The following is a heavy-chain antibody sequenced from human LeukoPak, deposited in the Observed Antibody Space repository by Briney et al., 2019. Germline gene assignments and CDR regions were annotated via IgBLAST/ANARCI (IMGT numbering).Heavy chain of an antibody. V-gene: IGHV1-69*01. D-gene: IGHD6-13*01. CDR3: ARDKSYLAAAVTTPTVFDY. CDR1: GGTFSSYA. J-gene: IGHJ4*02. CDR2: IIPIFGTA. Sequence: GSSVKVSCKASGGTFSSYAISWVRQAPGQGLEWMGGIIPIFGTANYAQKFQGRVTITADESTSTAYMELSSLRSEDTAVYYCARDKSYLAAAVTTPTVFDYWGQGTLVTVSS.